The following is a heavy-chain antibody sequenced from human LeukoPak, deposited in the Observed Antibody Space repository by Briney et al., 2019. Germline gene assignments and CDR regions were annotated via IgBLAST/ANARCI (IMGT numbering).Heavy chain of an antibody. D-gene: IGHD3-10*01. V-gene: IGHV3-23*01. J-gene: IGHJ4*02. Sequence: ISGSGGSTYYADSVKGRFTISRDNSKNTLYLQMNSLRAEDTAVYYCAKAPMVRGETYYFDYWGQGTLVTVSS. CDR3: AKAPMVRGETYYFDY. CDR2: ISGSGGST.